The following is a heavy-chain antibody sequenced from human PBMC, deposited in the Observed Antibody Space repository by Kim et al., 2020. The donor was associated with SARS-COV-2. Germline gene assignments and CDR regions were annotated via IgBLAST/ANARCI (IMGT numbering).Heavy chain of an antibody. CDR1: GFTFSSYA. CDR2: ISGSGGST. J-gene: IGHJ4*02. Sequence: GGSLRLSCAASGFTFSSYAMSWVRQAPGKGLEWVSAISGSGGSTYYADSVKGRFTISRDNSKNTLYLQMNSLRAEDTAVYYCAKLIESYYYGSGSYLDYWGQGPLVTVSS. D-gene: IGHD3-10*01. V-gene: IGHV3-23*01. CDR3: AKLIESYYYGSGSYLDY.